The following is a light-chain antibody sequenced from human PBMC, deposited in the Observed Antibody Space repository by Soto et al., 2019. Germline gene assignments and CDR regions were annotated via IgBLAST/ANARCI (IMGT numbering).Light chain of an antibody. J-gene: IGKJ1*01. CDR2: KAS. CDR1: QSIRSW. Sequence: DIPMTQSPSTLSASVGDRVTITCRSSQSIRSWLAWYQQKPGKAPKLLIYKASSLESGVPSRFSGSGSGTEFTLTISSLQPDDFATYYCQQSNSYSTFGQGAKLEIK. CDR3: QQSNSYST. V-gene: IGKV1-5*03.